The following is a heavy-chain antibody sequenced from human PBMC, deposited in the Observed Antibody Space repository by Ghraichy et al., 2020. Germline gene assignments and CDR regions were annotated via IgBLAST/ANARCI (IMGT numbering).Heavy chain of an antibody. J-gene: IGHJ4*02. Sequence: SETLSLTCAVYGGSFSGYYWSWIRQPPGKGLEWIGEINHSGSTNYNPSLKSRVTISVDTSKNQFSLKLSSVTAADTAVYYCARRKPAWLRLMGYFDYWGQGTLVTVSS. D-gene: IGHD5-12*01. V-gene: IGHV4-34*01. CDR1: GGSFSGYY. CDR2: INHSGST. CDR3: ARRKPAWLRLMGYFDY.